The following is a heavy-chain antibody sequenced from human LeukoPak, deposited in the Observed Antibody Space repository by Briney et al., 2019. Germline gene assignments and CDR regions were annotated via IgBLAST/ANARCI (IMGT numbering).Heavy chain of an antibody. J-gene: IGHJ4*02. Sequence: GGSLRLSCAASGFTFSSYWMSWVRQAPGKGLEWVSAISGSGGSTYYADSVKGRFTISRDNSKNTLYLQMNSLRAEDTAVYYCQSIAAKSPNGYWDQGTLVTVSS. CDR2: ISGSGGST. CDR3: QSIAAKSPNGY. D-gene: IGHD6-6*01. CDR1: GFTFSSYW. V-gene: IGHV3-23*01.